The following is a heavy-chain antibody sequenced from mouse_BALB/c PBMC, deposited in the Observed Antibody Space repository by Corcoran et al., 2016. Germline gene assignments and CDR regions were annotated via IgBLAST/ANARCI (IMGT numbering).Heavy chain of an antibody. CDR3: ARDSSGYWFAY. J-gene: IGHJ3*01. CDR2: INTHSGVP. V-gene: IGHV9-4*02. Sequence: QIQLVQSGPELKKPGETVRISCKASGYTFTTAGMQWVQEMPGKGLKWIGWINTHSGVPKYAEDFKGRFAFSLETSASTAYLQISNLKNEDTATYFCARDSSGYWFAYWGQGTLVTVSA. CDR1: GYTFTTAG. D-gene: IGHD3-2*01.